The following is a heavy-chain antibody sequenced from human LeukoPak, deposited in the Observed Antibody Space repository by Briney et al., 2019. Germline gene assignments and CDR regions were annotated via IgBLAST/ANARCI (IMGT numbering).Heavy chain of an antibody. D-gene: IGHD6-19*01. CDR2: ISYDGSNK. J-gene: IGHJ4*02. V-gene: IGHV3-30*03. Sequence: GRSLRLSCAASGFTFSSYGMHWVRQAPGKGLERVAVISYDGSNKYYADSVKGRFTISRDNSKNTLYLQMNSLRAEDTAVYYCATKGGIAVAGTLISYWGQGTLVTVSS. CDR1: GFTFSSYG. CDR3: ATKGGIAVAGTLISY.